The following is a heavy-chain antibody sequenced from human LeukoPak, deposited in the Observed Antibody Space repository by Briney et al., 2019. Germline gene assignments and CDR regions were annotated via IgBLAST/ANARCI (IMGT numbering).Heavy chain of an antibody. CDR1: GYTFTSYG. CDR2: ISAYNGNT. V-gene: IGHV1-18*01. Sequence: GASVKVSCKASGYTFTSYGISWVRQAPGQGLEWMGWISAYNGNTNYAQKLQGRVTMTTDTSTSTAYMELRSLRSDDTAVYYCARAPAAGRDGGDFDYWGQGTLVTVSS. J-gene: IGHJ4*02. CDR3: ARAPAAGRDGGDFDY. D-gene: IGHD4-23*01.